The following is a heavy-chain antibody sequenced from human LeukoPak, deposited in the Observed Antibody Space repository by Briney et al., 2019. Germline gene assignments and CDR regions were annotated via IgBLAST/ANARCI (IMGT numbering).Heavy chain of an antibody. J-gene: IGHJ4*02. CDR3: ARFREDHTMPGVFDY. CDR1: GYTFTSYA. D-gene: IGHD2-2*01. Sequence: ASVKVSCKASGYTFTSYAMHWVRQAPGQRLEWMGWINAGNGNTKYSQEFQGRVTITRDTSASTAYMELSSLRSEDMAVYYCARFREDHTMPGVFDYWGQGTLSPSPQ. V-gene: IGHV1-3*03. CDR2: INAGNGNT.